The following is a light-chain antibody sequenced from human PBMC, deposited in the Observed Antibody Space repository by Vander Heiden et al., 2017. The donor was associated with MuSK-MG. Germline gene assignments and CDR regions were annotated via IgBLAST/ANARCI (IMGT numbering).Light chain of an antibody. CDR1: SRDAGGYNH. Sequence: QSALTQPRSLSGSPAQSVSTACPGTSRDAGGYNHVPWYQQHPGKDPDIMMYEVSKRPPGVPGHFPGSKSGNTAPWTIFGSQAEAEADYNGCSYAGSYLVVFGGGTKLTVL. CDR2: EVS. V-gene: IGLV2-11*01. J-gene: IGLJ2*01. CDR3: CSYAGSYLVV.